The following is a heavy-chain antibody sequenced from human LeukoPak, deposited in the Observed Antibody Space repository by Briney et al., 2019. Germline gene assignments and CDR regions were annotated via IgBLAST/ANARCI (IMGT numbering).Heavy chain of an antibody. CDR1: GFTFSSYA. D-gene: IGHD3-10*01. CDR2: IPYDGSNK. CDR3: ARSNYYGSGSYYNLADY. J-gene: IGHJ4*02. Sequence: GGSLRLSCAASGFTFSSYAMHWVRQAPGKGLEWVAAIPYDGSNKYYADSVKGRFTISRDNSKNTLYLQMNSLRAEDTAVYYCARSNYYGSGSYYNLADYWGQGTLVTVSS. V-gene: IGHV3-30*04.